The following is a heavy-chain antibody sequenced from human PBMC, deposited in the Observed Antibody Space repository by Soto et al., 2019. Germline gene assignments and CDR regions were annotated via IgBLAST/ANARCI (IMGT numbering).Heavy chain of an antibody. J-gene: IGHJ4*02. CDR1: GFSFSSYG. D-gene: IGHD6-13*01. Sequence: ESGGGLVQPGGTLRLSCAASGFSFSSYGMSWVRQAPGKGLEWVSGLSGSGASTDYADSVKGRFTISRDNSKNTLYLQMNSLRAEDMAVYYCARRGSSQSFDYWGQGTLVTVSS. CDR3: ARRGSSQSFDY. V-gene: IGHV3-23*01. CDR2: LSGSGAST.